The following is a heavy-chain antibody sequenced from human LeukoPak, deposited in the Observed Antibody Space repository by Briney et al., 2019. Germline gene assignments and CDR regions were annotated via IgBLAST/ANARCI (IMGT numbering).Heavy chain of an antibody. J-gene: IGHJ3*02. CDR2: IHYTGTT. Sequence: PSETLSLTCIVSGGSINSHYWSWIRQPPGKGLEWIGDIHYTGTTKYNPSVKSRVTISIDTSKNQFSLELSSVTATDTAVYFCATNRVGTYDRPFDIWGQGTMVTVSS. CDR3: ATNRVGTYDRPFDI. CDR1: GGSINSHY. D-gene: IGHD1-26*01. V-gene: IGHV4-59*08.